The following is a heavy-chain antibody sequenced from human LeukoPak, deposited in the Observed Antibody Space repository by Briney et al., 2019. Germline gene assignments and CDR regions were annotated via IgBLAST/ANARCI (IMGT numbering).Heavy chain of an antibody. V-gene: IGHV1-69*13. D-gene: IGHD5-18*01. CDR2: IIPIFGTA. CDR1: GGTFSSYG. Sequence: GASVKVSCKASGGTFSSYGISWVRQAPGQGLEWMGGIIPIFGTANYAQKFQGRVTITADESTSTAYMELSSLRSEDTAVYYCAREIYSYGYGPFDYWGQGTLVTVSS. CDR3: AREIYSYGYGPFDY. J-gene: IGHJ4*02.